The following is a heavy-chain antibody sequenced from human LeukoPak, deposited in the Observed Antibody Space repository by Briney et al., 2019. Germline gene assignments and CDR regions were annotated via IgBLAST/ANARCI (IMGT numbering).Heavy chain of an antibody. J-gene: IGHJ4*02. CDR1: GFTFSSYA. CDR2: ISGSGGST. CDR3: AKYPGQLDTAMAMPHNDY. Sequence: PGGSLRLSCAASGFTFSSYAMSWVRQAPGKGLEWVSAISGSGGSTYYADSVKGRFTISRDNSKNTLYLQMNSLRAEDTAVYYCAKYPGQLDTAMAMPHNDYWGQGTLVTVSS. V-gene: IGHV3-23*01. D-gene: IGHD5-18*01.